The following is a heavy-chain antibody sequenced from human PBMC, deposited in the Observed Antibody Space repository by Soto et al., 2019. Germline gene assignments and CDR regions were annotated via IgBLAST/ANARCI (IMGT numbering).Heavy chain of an antibody. D-gene: IGHD6-6*01. V-gene: IGHV3-9*01. CDR1: GFIFDDYA. J-gene: IGHJ4*02. CDR3: AKDMFSSSSAATFDY. CDR2: ISWHSGSI. Sequence: EVQLVESGGGLAQPGRSLRLSCAASGFIFDDYAMHWVRQAPGKGLEWVSGISWHSGSIRYADSVKGRFTISRDNAKNSLYLQMNSLRVEDTALYYCAKDMFSSSSAATFDYWGQGILVTVSS.